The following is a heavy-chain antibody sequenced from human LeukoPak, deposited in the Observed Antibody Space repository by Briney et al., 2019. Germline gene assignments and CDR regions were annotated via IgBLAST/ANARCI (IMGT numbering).Heavy chain of an antibody. D-gene: IGHD6-13*01. CDR3: ARDKFGAAGNLFDY. V-gene: IGHV3-30*03. J-gene: IGHJ4*02. CDR1: GFTFSSYG. CDR2: ISYDGSNK. Sequence: GGSLRLSCAASGFTFSSYGMHWVRQAPGKGLEWVAVISYDGSNKYYADSVKGRFTISRDNAKNTLYLQMNSLRAEDTAVYYCARDKFGAAGNLFDYWGQGTLVTVSS.